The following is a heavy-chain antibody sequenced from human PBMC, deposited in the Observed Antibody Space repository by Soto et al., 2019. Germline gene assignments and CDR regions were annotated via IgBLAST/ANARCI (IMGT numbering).Heavy chain of an antibody. D-gene: IGHD3-22*01. J-gene: IGHJ6*02. V-gene: IGHV1-69*06. CDR2: IIPIFGTA. CDR3: ASKYYYDSSGFYYYYGMDV. Sequence: SVKVSCKASGGTFSSHAISWVRQAPGQGLEWMGGIIPIFGTANYAQKFQGRVTITADKSTSTAYMELSSLRSEDTAVYYCASKYYYDSSGFYYYYGMDVWGQGTTVTVSS. CDR1: GGTFSSHA.